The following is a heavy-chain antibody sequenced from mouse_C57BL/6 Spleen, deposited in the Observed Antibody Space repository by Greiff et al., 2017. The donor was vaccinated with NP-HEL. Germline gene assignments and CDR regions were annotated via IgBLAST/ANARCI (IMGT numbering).Heavy chain of an antibody. CDR2: INYDGSST. CDR1: GFTFSDYY. J-gene: IGHJ2*01. Sequence: EVKLMESEGGLVQPGSSMKLSCTASGFTFSDYYMAWVRQVPEKGLEWVANINYDGSSTYYLDSLKSRFIISRDNAKNILYLQMSSLKSEDTATYYCARYHFYFDYWGQGTTLTVSS. CDR3: ARYHFYFDY. V-gene: IGHV5-16*01.